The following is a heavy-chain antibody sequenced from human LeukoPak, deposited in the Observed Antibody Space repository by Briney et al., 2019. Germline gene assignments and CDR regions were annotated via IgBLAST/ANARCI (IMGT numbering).Heavy chain of an antibody. CDR1: GYTFTGYY. V-gene: IGHV1-2*06. D-gene: IGHD4-23*01. CDR2: INPNSGGT. J-gene: IGHJ4*02. CDR3: ARDRAEYGGNSLGF. Sequence: ASVKVSCKASGYTFTGYYMHWVRQAPGQGLEWMGRINPNSGGTNYAQKFQGRVTMTRDTSITTAYMELSRLRSDDTAVYYCARDRAEYGGNSLGFWGQGTLVTVSS.